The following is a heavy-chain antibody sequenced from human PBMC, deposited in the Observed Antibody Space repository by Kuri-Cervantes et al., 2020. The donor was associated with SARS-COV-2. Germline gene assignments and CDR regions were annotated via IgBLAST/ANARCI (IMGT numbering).Heavy chain of an antibody. CDR3: ARGMVRGLIQSYYYSMDV. D-gene: IGHD3-10*01. J-gene: IGHJ6*02. Sequence: ASVKVSCKASGYTFTGYYMHWVRQAPGQGLEWMGWINPNSGGTNYAQKFQGWVTMTRDTSISTVYMELSRLRSDDTAVYYCARGMVRGLIQSYYYSMDVWGQGTTVTVSS. CDR1: GYTFTGYY. CDR2: INPNSGGT. V-gene: IGHV1-2*04.